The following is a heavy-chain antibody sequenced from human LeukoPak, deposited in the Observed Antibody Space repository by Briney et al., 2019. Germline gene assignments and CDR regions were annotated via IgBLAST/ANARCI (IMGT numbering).Heavy chain of an antibody. J-gene: IGHJ4*02. Sequence: GGSLRLSCSASGFTFNIYAMHWVRQAPGKGLEYVSAISTDGGGTYYADSVKGRSTISRDNAKNTVYLQMNSLRAEDTAVYYCTRDGDAYNFDYWGQGTLVTVSS. CDR2: ISTDGGGT. V-gene: IGHV3-64*04. D-gene: IGHD5-24*01. CDR3: TRDGDAYNFDY. CDR1: GFTFNIYA.